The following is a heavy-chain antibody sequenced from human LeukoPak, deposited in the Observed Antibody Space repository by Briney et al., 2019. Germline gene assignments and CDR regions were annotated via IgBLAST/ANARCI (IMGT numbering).Heavy chain of an antibody. V-gene: IGHV3-7*03. CDR2: IKQDGSEK. D-gene: IGHD6-25*01. Sequence: GGSPRLSCAASGFTISGNWMSWVRQAPGKGLEWVANIKQDGSEKHYVDSVKGRFTISRDNSKNTLYLQMNSLRAEDTAVYYCALHGGSIWGQGTMVTVSS. J-gene: IGHJ3*02. CDR1: GFTISGNW. CDR3: ALHGGSI.